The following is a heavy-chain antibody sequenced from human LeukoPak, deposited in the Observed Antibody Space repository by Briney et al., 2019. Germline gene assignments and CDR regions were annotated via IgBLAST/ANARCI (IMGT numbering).Heavy chain of an antibody. J-gene: IGHJ4*02. CDR1: GGSISSGGYY. V-gene: IGHV4-31*03. D-gene: IGHD3-10*01. CDR2: IYYSGST. Sequence: SQTLSLTCTVSGGSISSGGYYWSWIRQHPGKGLEWIGYIYYSGSTYCNPSLKSRVTISVDTSKNQFSLKLSSVTAADTAVYYCARHMVRGYGYFDYWGQGTLVTVSS. CDR3: ARHMVRGYGYFDY.